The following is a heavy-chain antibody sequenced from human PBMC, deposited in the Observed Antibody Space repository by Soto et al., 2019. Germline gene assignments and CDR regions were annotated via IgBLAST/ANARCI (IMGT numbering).Heavy chain of an antibody. CDR2: IYWDDDK. V-gene: IGHV2-5*02. CDR1: GFSLSTSGVG. J-gene: IGHJ6*02. Sequence: QITLKESGPTLVKPTQTLTLTCTFSGFSLSTSGVGVGWIRQPPGKALEWLALIYWDDDKRYSPSLKSRLTITKDXFKXPXGLTMTNMDPLDTATYYCAHEAGIYGAAGVDYGMDVWGQGTTVTVSS. D-gene: IGHD4-17*01. CDR3: AHEAGIYGAAGVDYGMDV.